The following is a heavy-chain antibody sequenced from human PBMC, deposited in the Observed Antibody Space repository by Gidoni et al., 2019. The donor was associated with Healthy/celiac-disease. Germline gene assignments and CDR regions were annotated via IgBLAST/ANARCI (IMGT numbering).Heavy chain of an antibody. J-gene: IGHJ4*02. CDR2: IKSKTDGGTT. D-gene: IGHD3-3*01. CDR3: ILLGDDDFWSGAFDY. CDR1: GVTFSNAW. V-gene: IGHV3-15*01. Sequence: EVQLVESGGGLVKPGGSLRLSCAASGVTFSNAWMSWVRQARGKGLEWVGRIKSKTDGGTTDYAAPVKGRFTISRDDSKNTLYLQMNSLKTEDTAVYYCILLGDDDFWSGAFDYWGQGTLVTVSS.